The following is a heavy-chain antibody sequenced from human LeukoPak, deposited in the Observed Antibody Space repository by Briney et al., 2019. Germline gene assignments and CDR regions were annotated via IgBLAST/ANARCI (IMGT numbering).Heavy chain of an antibody. Sequence: GGSLRLSCVASGFTFSSYWATWVRRAPGKGLEWVANIDPDGSHQYYVDSVKGRFTISKDNAKNSLYLQMNSLRAEDTAVYYCARGASIRVLRYFDWLDYWGQGTLVTVSS. CDR3: ARGASIRVLRYFDWLDY. J-gene: IGHJ4*02. CDR2: IDPDGSHQ. CDR1: GFTFSSYW. D-gene: IGHD3-9*01. V-gene: IGHV3-7*03.